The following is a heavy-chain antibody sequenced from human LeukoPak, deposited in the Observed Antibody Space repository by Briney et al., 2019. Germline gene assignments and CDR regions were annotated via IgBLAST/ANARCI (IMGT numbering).Heavy chain of an antibody. CDR2: VRSSGGTI. V-gene: IGHV3-11*04. J-gene: IGHJ4*02. Sequence: GGSLRLSCAASGFTFRNYYMSWMRQAPGKGLEWVSYVRSSGGTIYFADSVKGRFTVSRDNAKNSLYLQMNSLRAEDTAVYYCARGHWGLDYWGQGTLVTVSS. CDR3: ARGHWGLDY. CDR1: GFTFRNYY. D-gene: IGHD7-27*01.